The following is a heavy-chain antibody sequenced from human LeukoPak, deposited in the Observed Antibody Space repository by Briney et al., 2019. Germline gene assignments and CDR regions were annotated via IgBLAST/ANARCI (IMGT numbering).Heavy chain of an antibody. J-gene: IGHJ6*03. Sequence: PGGSLRLSCAASGFTFDDYAMRWVRQAPGKGLEWVSGISWNSGSIGYADSVKGRFTISRDNAKNSLYLQMNSLRAEDMALYYCAKEAARRGYYYYYMDVWGKGTTVTVSS. V-gene: IGHV3-9*03. CDR3: AKEAARRGYYYYYMDV. CDR2: ISWNSGSI. CDR1: GFTFDDYA. D-gene: IGHD6-6*01.